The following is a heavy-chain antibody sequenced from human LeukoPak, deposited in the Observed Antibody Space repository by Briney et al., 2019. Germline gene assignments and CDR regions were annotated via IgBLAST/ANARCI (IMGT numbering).Heavy chain of an antibody. CDR1: GGSLSSGSYY. Sequence: SETLSLTCTVSGGSLSSGSYYWSWIRQPPGKGLEWIGYIYYSGSTNYNPSLKSRVTISVDTSKNQFSLKLSSVTAADTAVYYCARDVVAAAGKGFDYWGQGTLVTVSS. D-gene: IGHD6-13*01. CDR2: IYYSGST. V-gene: IGHV4-61*01. CDR3: ARDVVAAAGKGFDY. J-gene: IGHJ4*02.